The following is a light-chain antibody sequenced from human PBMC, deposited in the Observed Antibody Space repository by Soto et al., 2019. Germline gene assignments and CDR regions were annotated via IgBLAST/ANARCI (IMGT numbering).Light chain of an antibody. CDR2: DAS. CDR3: QQLRNWPLT. J-gene: IGKJ4*02. CDR1: QSVSSY. V-gene: IGKV3-11*01. Sequence: EIVLTQSPATLSLSPGERATLSCRASQSVSSYLAWYQQKPGQAPRLLLYDASNRATGIPARFSGSGSGTDFTLTISSLEPEEFAVYYCQQLRNWPLTFGGGTKVEIK.